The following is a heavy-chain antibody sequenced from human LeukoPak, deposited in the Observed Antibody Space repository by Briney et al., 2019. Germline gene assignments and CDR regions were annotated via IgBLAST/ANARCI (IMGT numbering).Heavy chain of an antibody. CDR1: GFTFSSYW. D-gene: IGHD3-3*01. J-gene: IGHJ4*02. CDR2: IKQDGSEK. CDR3: ARGVYDFWSGYYYFDY. V-gene: IGHV3-7*01. Sequence: GGSLRLSCAASGFTFSSYWMSWVRQAPGKGLEWVANIKQDGSEKYYVDSVKGRFTISRDNAKNSLYLQMNSLRAEDTAVYYCARGVYDFWSGYYYFDYWGQGTLVTVSS.